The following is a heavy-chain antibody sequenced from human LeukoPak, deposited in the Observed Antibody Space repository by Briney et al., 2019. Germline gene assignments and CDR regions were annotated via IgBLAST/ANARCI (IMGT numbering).Heavy chain of an antibody. CDR3: ARGVVYPAWSGPHWSDY. CDR2: IKQDASQE. J-gene: IGHJ4*02. CDR1: GFTFSSYW. Sequence: GGSLRLSCAASGFTFSSYWMSWVRQAPWKGPEWVAHIKQDASQEYHVDSVKGRFTISRDNAKNSLYLQMNSLRAEDTAVYYCARGVVYPAWSGPHWSDYWGQGALVTVSS. D-gene: IGHD3-3*01. V-gene: IGHV3-7*01.